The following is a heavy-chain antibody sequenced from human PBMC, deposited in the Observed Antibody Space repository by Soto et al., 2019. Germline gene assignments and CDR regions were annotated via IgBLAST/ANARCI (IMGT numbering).Heavy chain of an antibody. CDR1: GGSISRYY. CDR3: ARGVYSSSWYSPWSWFDY. Sequence: SETLSLTCTVSGGSISRYYWSWIRQPPGKGLEWIGYIYYSGSTNYNPSLKSRVTISVDTSKNQFSLKLSSVTAADTAVYYCARGVYSSSWYSPWSWFDYWGQGTLVTVSS. J-gene: IGHJ4*02. CDR2: IYYSGST. D-gene: IGHD6-13*01. V-gene: IGHV4-59*08.